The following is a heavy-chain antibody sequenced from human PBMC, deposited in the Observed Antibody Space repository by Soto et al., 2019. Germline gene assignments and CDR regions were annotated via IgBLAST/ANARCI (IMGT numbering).Heavy chain of an antibody. CDR3: GRGQTAIDV. J-gene: IGHJ6*02. V-gene: IGHV4-30-4*01. CDR1: GGTITRGDHF. Sequence: TSETLALTCSVSGGTITRGDHFWSWVRQSPGKGLEWLGYIYYSGSTYYNPSLKGRVMMTIDTSKHQFSLNLSSVTAADTAVFYCGRGQTAIDVWGQGTTVIVSS. D-gene: IGHD5-18*01. CDR2: IYYSGST.